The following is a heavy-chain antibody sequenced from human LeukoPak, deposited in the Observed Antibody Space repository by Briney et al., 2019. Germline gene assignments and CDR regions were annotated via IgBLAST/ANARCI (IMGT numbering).Heavy chain of an antibody. J-gene: IGHJ4*02. V-gene: IGHV3-21*01. CDR3: ASLDSSGYYSIDY. CDR1: GFTFSSYS. CDR2: ISSSSSYI. D-gene: IGHD3-22*01. Sequence: GGSLRLSCAASGFTFSSYSMNWVRQAPGKGLEWVSSISSSSSYIYYADSVKGRFTISRDNAKNSLYLQMNSLRAEDTAVYYRASLDSSGYYSIDYWGQGTLVTVSS.